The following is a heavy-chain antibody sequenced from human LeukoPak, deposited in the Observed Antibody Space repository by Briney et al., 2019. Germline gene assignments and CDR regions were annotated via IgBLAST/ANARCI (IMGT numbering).Heavy chain of an antibody. CDR1: GFTFSSYS. V-gene: IGHV3-21*01. CDR3: ARDSERRDGFSLYFFDY. J-gene: IGHJ4*02. CDR2: ISSSSSYI. D-gene: IGHD5-24*01. Sequence: GGSLRLSCAASGFTFSSYSMNWVRQAPGKGLEWVSSISSSSSYIYYADSVKGRFTISRDNAKNSLFLQMDSLRAEDTALYYCARDSERRDGFSLYFFDYWGRGTLVTVSS.